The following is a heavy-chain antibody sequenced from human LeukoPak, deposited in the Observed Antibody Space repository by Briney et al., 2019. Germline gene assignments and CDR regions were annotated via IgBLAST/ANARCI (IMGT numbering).Heavy chain of an antibody. CDR1: GFTFDDYA. V-gene: IGHV3-9*01. D-gene: IGHD3-3*01. Sequence: GRSLRLSCAASGFTFDDYAMHWVRRAPGKGLEWVSGISGNSGSIGYADSVKGRFTISRDNAKNSLYLQMNSLRAEDTALYYCAEDITIFGVVTYYFDYWGQGTLVTVSS. J-gene: IGHJ4*02. CDR2: ISGNSGSI. CDR3: AEDITIFGVVTYYFDY.